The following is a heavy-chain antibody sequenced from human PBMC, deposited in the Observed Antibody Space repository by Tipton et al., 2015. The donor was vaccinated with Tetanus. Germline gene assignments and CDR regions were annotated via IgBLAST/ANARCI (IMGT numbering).Heavy chain of an antibody. CDR1: GVSIADNTNY. V-gene: IGHV4-30-4*08. Sequence: TLSLTCTVSGVSIADNTNYWGWIRQPPGKGLEWIAYIFYDGSAYYNPSLKGRVTMSVDTSKNQFSLRLSSVTAADTAVYYCAREVISADGADGFDLWGLGTMVTVSS. CDR2: IFYDGSA. CDR3: AREVISADGADGFDL. J-gene: IGHJ3*01. D-gene: IGHD2-15*01.